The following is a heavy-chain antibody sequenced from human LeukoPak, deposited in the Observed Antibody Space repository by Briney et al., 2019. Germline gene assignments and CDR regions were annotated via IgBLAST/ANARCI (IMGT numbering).Heavy chain of an antibody. CDR3: AKLSVWDGSGNYDY. V-gene: IGHV3-21*04. CDR2: ISTSSTYI. CDR1: GFTFSGYSGYT. Sequence: GSLRLSCAASGFTFSGYSGYTMNWVRQAPGKGLEWVSSISTSSTYIYYADSVKGRFTISRDSSKNTLYLQMNSLRAEDTAVYYCAKLSVWDGSGNYDYWGQGTLVTVSS. D-gene: IGHD3-10*01. J-gene: IGHJ4*02.